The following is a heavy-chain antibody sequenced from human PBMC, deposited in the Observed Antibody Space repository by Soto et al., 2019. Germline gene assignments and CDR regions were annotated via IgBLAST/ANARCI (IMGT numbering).Heavy chain of an antibody. D-gene: IGHD3-16*01. CDR3: ARDPFYGWFDS. CDR1: GHTLASYD. Sequence: QVQLVQSGAEVRKPGASVKVSCKASGHTLASYDSNWVRQATGQGLEWMGWMTPDSGDTCYAQKFQGRVTMTWDTSITTAYMELSSLRSDDTAVYYCARDPFYGWFDSWGQGTLVTVSS. CDR2: MTPDSGDT. J-gene: IGHJ5*01. V-gene: IGHV1-8*01.